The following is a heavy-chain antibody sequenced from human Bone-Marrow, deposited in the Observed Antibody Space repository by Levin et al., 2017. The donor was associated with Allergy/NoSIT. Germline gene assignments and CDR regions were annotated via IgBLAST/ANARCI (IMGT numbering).Heavy chain of an antibody. V-gene: IGHV1-2*06. J-gene: IGHJ4*02. Sequence: VASVKVSCKASGYTFTGYYMHWVRQAPGQGLEWMGRINPNSGGTNYAQKFQGRVTMTRDTSISTAYMELSRLRSDDTAVYYCARVIYCSSTSCYADKFDYWGQGTLVTVSS. D-gene: IGHD2-2*01. CDR2: INPNSGGT. CDR3: ARVIYCSSTSCYADKFDY. CDR1: GYTFTGYY.